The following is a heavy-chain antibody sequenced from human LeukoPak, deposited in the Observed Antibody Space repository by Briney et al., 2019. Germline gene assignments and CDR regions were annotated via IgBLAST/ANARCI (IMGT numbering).Heavy chain of an antibody. CDR1: GGSTSSYY. J-gene: IGHJ5*02. V-gene: IGHV4-59*08. CDR3: ASSYCSGGSCYVDWFDP. D-gene: IGHD2-15*01. CDR2: IYYSGST. Sequence: SETLSLTCTVSGGSTSSYYWSWIRQPPGKGLEWIGYIYYSGSTNYNPSLKSRVTISVDTSKNQFSLKLSSVTAADTAVYYCASSYCSGGSCYVDWFDPWGQGTLVTVSS.